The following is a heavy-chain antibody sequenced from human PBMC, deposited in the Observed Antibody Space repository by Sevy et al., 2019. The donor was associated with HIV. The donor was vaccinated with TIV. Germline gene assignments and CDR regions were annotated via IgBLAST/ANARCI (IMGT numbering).Heavy chain of an antibody. V-gene: IGHV3-49*03. Sequence: GGSLRLSCKASGFTFGDYAMSWFRQAPGKGLEWVGFIRKKAYDGTTEYAASVKGRFTISRDDSKSIAYLQMNSLKTKETAVYYCTRDPTEGIAVAGNWYDPWGQGTLVTVSS. CDR1: GFTFGDYA. CDR2: IRKKAYDGTT. CDR3: TRDPTEGIAVAGNWYDP. D-gene: IGHD6-19*01. J-gene: IGHJ5*02.